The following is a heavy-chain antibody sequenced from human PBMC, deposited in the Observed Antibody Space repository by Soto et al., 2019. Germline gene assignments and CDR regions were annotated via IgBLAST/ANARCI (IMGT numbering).Heavy chain of an antibody. CDR2: ISSSGGTT. Sequence: EVQLLESGGGLVQPGGSLRLSCAVSGFTFSSFAMSWVRQAPGKGLEWVSVISSSGGTTYYADSVKGRFTISRDNPKNTLYLQMNSLRAEDTAVYYCARDYSYACDYWGQGTLVTVS. D-gene: IGHD3-16*01. V-gene: IGHV3-23*01. CDR3: ARDYSYACDY. CDR1: GFTFSSFA. J-gene: IGHJ4*02.